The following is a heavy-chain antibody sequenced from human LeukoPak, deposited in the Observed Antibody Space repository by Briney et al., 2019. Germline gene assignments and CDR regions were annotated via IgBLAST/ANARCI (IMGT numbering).Heavy chain of an antibody. J-gene: IGHJ4*02. V-gene: IGHV3-7*01. CDR3: ARDWGYYYGSGSSDY. CDR2: IKQDGSEK. CDR1: GFTFSSYW. Sequence: GGSLRLSCAASGFTFSSYWMSWVRQAPGKGLEWVANIKQDGSEKYYVDSVKGRFTISRDNAKNTLYLQMNSLRAEDTAVYYCARDWGYYYGSGSSDYWGQGTLVTVSS. D-gene: IGHD3-10*01.